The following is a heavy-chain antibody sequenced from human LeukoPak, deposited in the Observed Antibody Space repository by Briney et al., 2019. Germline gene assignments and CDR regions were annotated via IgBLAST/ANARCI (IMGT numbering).Heavy chain of an antibody. CDR2: ISSSGGDT. D-gene: IGHD3-10*01. V-gene: IGHV3-23*01. CDR1: GFTFSSNA. J-gene: IGHJ4*02. Sequence: PGRSLRLSCAASGFTFSSNAMTWVRQAPGKGLEWVSAISSSGGDTYYADSVKGRFTIFRDNSKNTLYLQMNSLRAEDTAIYHCAKDRGPIDYWGQGTLVTVSS. CDR3: AKDRGPIDY.